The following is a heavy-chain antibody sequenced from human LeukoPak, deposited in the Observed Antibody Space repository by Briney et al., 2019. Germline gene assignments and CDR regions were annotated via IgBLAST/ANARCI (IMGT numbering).Heavy chain of an antibody. V-gene: IGHV1-46*01. D-gene: IGHD5-24*01. Sequence: ASVKVSCKASGYRFTSQYVHWVRQAPGQGLEWMGIINPTGGSTRNAQKFQGRFSMTGDTSTSTVYMELSRLRSEDTAVYYYASFYNTNDALDIWGQGTMVTVSS. CDR1: GYRFTSQY. CDR2: INPTGGST. J-gene: IGHJ3*02. CDR3: ASFYNTNDALDI.